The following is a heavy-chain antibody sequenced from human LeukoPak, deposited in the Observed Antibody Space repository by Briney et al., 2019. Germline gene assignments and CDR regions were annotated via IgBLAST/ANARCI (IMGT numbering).Heavy chain of an antibody. D-gene: IGHD3-16*01. Sequence: GRSLRPSCAAYGLTFSSSEMNWVRQAPGKGLEWISYISSSGNTIYYADSVKCRFTISRDNAKNSLYLQMNSLRAEDTAVYYCARDLWGAMDYWGQGTLVTVSS. J-gene: IGHJ4*02. V-gene: IGHV3-48*03. CDR2: ISSSGNTI. CDR1: GLTFSSSE. CDR3: ARDLWGAMDY.